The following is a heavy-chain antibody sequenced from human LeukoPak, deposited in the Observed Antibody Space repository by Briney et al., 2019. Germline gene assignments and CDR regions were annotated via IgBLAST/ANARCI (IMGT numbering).Heavy chain of an antibody. D-gene: IGHD3-10*01. CDR3: ANLLGFGEPFDY. CDR2: ISGSGGST. J-gene: IGHJ4*02. V-gene: IGHV3-23*01. CDR1: GFTFSSYA. Sequence: GGSLRLSCAASGFTFSSYAMSWVRQAPGKGLEWVSAISGSGGSTYYADSVKGRFTISRDNSKDTLYLQMNSLRAEDTAVYYCANLLGFGEPFDYWGQGTLVTVSS.